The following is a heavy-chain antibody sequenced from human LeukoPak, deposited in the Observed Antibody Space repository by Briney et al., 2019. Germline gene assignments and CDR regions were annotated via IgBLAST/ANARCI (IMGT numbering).Heavy chain of an antibody. CDR1: GYTFTDYY. CDR3: AVAPGDY. J-gene: IGHJ4*02. V-gene: IGHV1-2*02. Sequence: ASVKVSCKASGYTFTDYYIHWVRQAPGQGLEWMGWINPNSDYTFYAQKFQGRVTLTRDTSISAVYMELTTLTSDDTALYYCAVAPGDYWGQGTLVSVSA. CDR2: INPNSDYT. D-gene: IGHD2-21*01.